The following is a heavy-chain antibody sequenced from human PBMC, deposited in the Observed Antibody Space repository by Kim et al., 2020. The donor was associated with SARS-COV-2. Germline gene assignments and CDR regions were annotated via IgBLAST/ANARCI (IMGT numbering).Heavy chain of an antibody. Sequence: DYAVSVKSRITLNPDTSKNQFSLQLNSVTPEDTAVYYCARDTPGQKPFDIWGQGTMVAVSS. J-gene: IGHJ3*02. CDR3: ARDTPGQKPFDI. V-gene: IGHV6-1*01.